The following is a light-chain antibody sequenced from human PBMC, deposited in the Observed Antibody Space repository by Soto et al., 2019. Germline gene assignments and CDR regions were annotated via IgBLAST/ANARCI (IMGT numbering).Light chain of an antibody. J-gene: IGLJ3*02. Sequence: QSALTQPRSVSGSPGQSVTISCTGASNDVGGYDYVSWYQQHPGKAPKLMLYDVSTRPSGVPHRFSGSKSGNTASLTISGLQAEDEADYYCCSYAGSYTSLFGGGTKVTVL. V-gene: IGLV2-11*01. CDR1: SNDVGGYDY. CDR3: CSYAGSYTSL. CDR2: DVS.